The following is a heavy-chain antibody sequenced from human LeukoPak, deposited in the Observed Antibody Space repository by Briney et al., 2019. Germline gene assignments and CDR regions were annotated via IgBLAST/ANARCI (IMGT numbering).Heavy chain of an antibody. D-gene: IGHD1-26*01. CDR1: GFTFSDHY. Sequence: RPGGSLRLSCAASGFTFSDHYMDWIRQAPGKGLEWVGRTRNKANSYTTEYAASVKGRFTISRDDSKNSLYLQMNSLKTEDTAVYYCASWDVVGAYFDYWGQGTLVTVSS. V-gene: IGHV3-72*01. CDR2: TRNKANSYTT. J-gene: IGHJ4*02. CDR3: ASWDVVGAYFDY.